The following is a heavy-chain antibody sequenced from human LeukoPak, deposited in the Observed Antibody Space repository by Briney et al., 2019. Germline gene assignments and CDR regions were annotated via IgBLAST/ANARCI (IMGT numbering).Heavy chain of an antibody. V-gene: IGHV1-2*02. Sequence: ASVKVSCKASGYTFTGYYIHWVRQAPGQGLEWMGWINPNSGGTNYAQKFQGRVTMTRDTSISTAYMELSRLRSDDTAVYYCARDLDSSSWTYSFDYWGQGTLVTVSS. J-gene: IGHJ4*02. D-gene: IGHD6-13*01. CDR3: ARDLDSSSWTYSFDY. CDR2: INPNSGGT. CDR1: GYTFTGYY.